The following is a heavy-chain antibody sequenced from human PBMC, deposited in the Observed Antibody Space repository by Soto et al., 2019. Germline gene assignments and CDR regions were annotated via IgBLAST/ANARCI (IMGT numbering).Heavy chain of an antibody. V-gene: IGHV2-70*13. CDR1: GFSITTRAMC. D-gene: IGHD5-12*01. CDR2: IDWADDK. Sequence: SGPTLVNPTQTLTLTCPFSGFSITTRAMCVSWIRQPPGKALEWLALIDWADDKYYSTSLKTRLTISKDTSKNQVVLTMTNVDPVDTATYYCARIHGPSGNYDLDYWGQGTLVTVS. J-gene: IGHJ4*02. CDR3: ARIHGPSGNYDLDY.